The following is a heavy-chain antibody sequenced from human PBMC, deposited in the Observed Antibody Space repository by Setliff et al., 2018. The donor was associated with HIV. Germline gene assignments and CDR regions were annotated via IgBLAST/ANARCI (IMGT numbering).Heavy chain of an antibody. V-gene: IGHV4-39*01. CDR3: ARQKLWSGYYCYYMDV. CDR2: IYYSGST. D-gene: IGHD5-18*01. Sequence: SETLSLTCTVSGGSISSSSYYWGWIRQPPGKGLEWIGSIYYSGSTYYNPSLKSRVTISVDTSKNQFSLKLSSVTAADTAVYYCARQKLWSGYYCYYMDVWGKGTTVTVSS. J-gene: IGHJ6*03. CDR1: GGSISSSSYY.